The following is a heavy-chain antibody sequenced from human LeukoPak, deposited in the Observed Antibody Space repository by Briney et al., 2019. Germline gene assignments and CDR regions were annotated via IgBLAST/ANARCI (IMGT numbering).Heavy chain of an antibody. CDR1: GFTVSSIH. J-gene: IGHJ4*02. D-gene: IGHD3-3*01. CDR3: AKDHYWSIDY. V-gene: IGHV3-53*01. Sequence: GGSLRLSCAASGFTVSSIHMVWVRQAPGKGLEWVSVTYTGGNSYYADSVKGRFTISRDIAKNTLYLQMNSLRAEDTGVYYCAKDHYWSIDYWGRGTLVTVSS. CDR2: TYTGGNS.